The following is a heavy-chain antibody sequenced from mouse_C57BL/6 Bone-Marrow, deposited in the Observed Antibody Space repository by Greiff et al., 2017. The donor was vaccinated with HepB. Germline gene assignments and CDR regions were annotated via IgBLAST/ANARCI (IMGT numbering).Heavy chain of an antibody. V-gene: IGHV5-17*01. Sequence: EVKVVESGGGLVKPGGSLKLSCAASGFTFSDYGMHWVRQAPEKGLEWVAYISSGSSTIYYADTVKGRFTISRDNAKNTLFLQMTSLRSEDTAMYYCANYYGSSSSYWGQGTLVTVSA. CDR2: ISSGSSTI. J-gene: IGHJ3*01. D-gene: IGHD1-1*01. CDR1: GFTFSDYG. CDR3: ANYYGSSSSY.